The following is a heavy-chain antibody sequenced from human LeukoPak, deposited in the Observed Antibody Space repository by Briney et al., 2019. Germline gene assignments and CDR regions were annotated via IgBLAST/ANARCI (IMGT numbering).Heavy chain of an antibody. Sequence: AASVKVSCKASGYTFTIYDINWVRQATGQGLEWMGWMNPNSGNTGYAQRFQGRVTFTRNTSISTAYMEVRSLRSDDTAAYYCARDSGIAARPVPFDYWGQGTLVTVSS. CDR2: MNPNSGNT. D-gene: IGHD6-6*01. V-gene: IGHV1-8*03. J-gene: IGHJ4*02. CDR1: GYTFTIYD. CDR3: ARDSGIAARPVPFDY.